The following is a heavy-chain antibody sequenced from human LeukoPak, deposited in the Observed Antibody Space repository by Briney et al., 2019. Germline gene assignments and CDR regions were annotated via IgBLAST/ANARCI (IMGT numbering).Heavy chain of an antibody. CDR2: ISSSSSYI. CDR3: ARDPYSNFRPSYFDY. Sequence: GGSLRLSCAASGFTFSSYSMNWVRQAPGKGLEWVSSISSSSSYIYYADSVKGRFTISRDNAKNSLYLQMNSLRAEDTAVYYCARDPYSNFRPSYFDYWGQGTLVTVSS. D-gene: IGHD4-11*01. CDR1: GFTFSSYS. V-gene: IGHV3-21*01. J-gene: IGHJ4*02.